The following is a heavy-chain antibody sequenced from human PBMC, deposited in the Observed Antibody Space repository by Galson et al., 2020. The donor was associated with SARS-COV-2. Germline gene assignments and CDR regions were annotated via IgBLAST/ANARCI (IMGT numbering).Heavy chain of an antibody. Sequence: SETLSLTCTVSGDSLSSWSWTWIRQAPGKGLQWIGDLFERGSTNSNPSLWGRVTISADTSKSHFSLKLSSVTAADTAVYYCARVTYYYNSSGQRSYALDIWGQGTKVRVSS. J-gene: IGHJ3*02. CDR1: GDSLSSWS. CDR3: ARVTYYYNSSGQRSYALDI. CDR2: LFERGST. V-gene: IGHV4-59*01. D-gene: IGHD3-22*01.